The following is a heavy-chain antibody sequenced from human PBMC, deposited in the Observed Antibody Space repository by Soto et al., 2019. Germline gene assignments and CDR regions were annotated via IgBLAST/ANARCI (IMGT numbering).Heavy chain of an antibody. J-gene: IGHJ4*02. V-gene: IGHV4-30-4*01. CDR2: IYYSGST. CDR3: ARDMSSGWSRYYDY. CDR1: GCSISSGDYY. D-gene: IGHD6-19*01. Sequence: SETLSLTCTFSGCSISSGDYYWGWVRQPPGKGLEWIGYIYYSGSTYYNPSLKSRVTISVDTSKNQFSLKLSSVTAADTALYYCARDMSSGWSRYYDYWGQGTLVTVSS.